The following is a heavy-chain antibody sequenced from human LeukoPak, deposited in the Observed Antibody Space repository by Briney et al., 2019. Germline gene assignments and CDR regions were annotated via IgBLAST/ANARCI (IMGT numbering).Heavy chain of an antibody. J-gene: IGHJ5*02. CDR2: IYYSGST. V-gene: IGHV4-59*06. CDR1: GGSFTTYY. CDR3: ARGSGTTVTTAYFDP. Sequence: SETLSLTCTVSGGSFTTYYWSWIRQLPGKGLEGIGDIYYSGSTYYNPSLKSRVTISVDTSKNQFSLKLSSMTAADTAVYYCARGSGTTVTTAYFDPWGQGTLVTVSS. D-gene: IGHD4-17*01.